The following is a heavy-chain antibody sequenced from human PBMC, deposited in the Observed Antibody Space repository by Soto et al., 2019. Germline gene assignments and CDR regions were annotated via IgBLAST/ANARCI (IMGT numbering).Heavy chain of an antibody. CDR2: IGGSGDTA. V-gene: IGHV3-23*01. CDR1: RFTFRNYA. CDR3: AKDAGGDSSGSYHYYYGMDV. J-gene: IGHJ6*02. Sequence: GVSLRLSCVASRFTFRNYAMTWVRRAPGKGLEWVSVIGGSGDTAFYADSVKGRFTISRDNSKDTLYLQMSSLRAEDTAVYYCAKDAGGDSSGSYHYYYGMDVWGRGTSVTLSS. D-gene: IGHD3-22*01.